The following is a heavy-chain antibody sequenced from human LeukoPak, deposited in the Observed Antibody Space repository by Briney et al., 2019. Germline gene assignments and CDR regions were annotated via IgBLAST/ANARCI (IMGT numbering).Heavy chain of an antibody. CDR3: ARDPYAHWYFDL. CDR2: INTDGSST. CDR1: GFTFSSYW. Sequence: GGSLRLSCAASGFTFSSYWMHWVRQAPGKGLVWVSRINTDGSSTSYADSVKGRFTISRDNAKNTLYLQMNSLRAEDTAVYYCARDPYAHWYFDLWGRGTLVTVSS. V-gene: IGHV3-74*01. J-gene: IGHJ2*01. D-gene: IGHD2-8*01.